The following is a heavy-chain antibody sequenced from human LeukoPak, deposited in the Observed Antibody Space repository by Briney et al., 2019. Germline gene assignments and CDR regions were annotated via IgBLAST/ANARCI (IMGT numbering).Heavy chain of an antibody. CDR3: ARYSEDAFDI. D-gene: IGHD2-15*01. CDR1: GFTFSSYS. Sequence: PGGSPRLSCAASGFTFSSYSMNWVRQAPGKGLEWVSSISSSSSYIYYADSVKGRFTISRDNAKNSLYLQMNSLRAEDTAVYYCARYSEDAFDIWGQGTMVTVSS. V-gene: IGHV3-21*04. J-gene: IGHJ3*02. CDR2: ISSSSSYI.